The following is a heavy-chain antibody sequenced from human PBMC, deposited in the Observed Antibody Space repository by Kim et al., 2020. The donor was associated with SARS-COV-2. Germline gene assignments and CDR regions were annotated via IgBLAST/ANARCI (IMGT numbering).Heavy chain of an antibody. CDR1: GYTLTELS. D-gene: IGHD3-3*01. V-gene: IGHV1-24*01. CDR2: FDPEDGET. CDR3: ATAPITIFGVVIEDY. Sequence: ASVKVSCKVSGYTLTELSMHWVRQAPGKGLEWMGGFDPEDGETIYAQKFQGRVTMTEDTSTDTAYMELSSLRSEDTAVYYCATAPITIFGVVIEDYWGQGTLVTVSS. J-gene: IGHJ4*02.